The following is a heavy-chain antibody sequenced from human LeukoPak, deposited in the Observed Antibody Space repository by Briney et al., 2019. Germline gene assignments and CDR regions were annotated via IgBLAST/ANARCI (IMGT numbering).Heavy chain of an antibody. CDR3: GRDGGGYSSSWYELDWFDP. V-gene: IGHV1-18*01. CDR2: ISAYNGNT. Sequence: ASVKVSCKASGYTFTSYGISWVRQAPGQGLEWMGWISAYNGNTNYAQKLQGRVTMTTDTSTSTAYMELRSLRSDETAAYYCGRDGGGYSSSWYELDWFDPWGQGTLVTVSS. J-gene: IGHJ5*02. D-gene: IGHD6-13*01. CDR1: GYTFTSYG.